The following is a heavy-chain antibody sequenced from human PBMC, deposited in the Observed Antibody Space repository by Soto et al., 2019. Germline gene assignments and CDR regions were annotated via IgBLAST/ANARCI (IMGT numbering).Heavy chain of an antibody. CDR2: ISGSGGSI. CDR1: GFTFSSYA. D-gene: IGHD4-17*01. Sequence: EVQLLESGGGLVQPGGSLRLSCAASGFTFSSYAMSWVRQAPEKGLEWVSAISGSGGSIYYADSVKGRFTISRDNSKNTLYLQMNSLRAEDTAVYYCAKARYGDYIGMFDYWGQGTLVTVSS. J-gene: IGHJ4*02. V-gene: IGHV3-23*01. CDR3: AKARYGDYIGMFDY.